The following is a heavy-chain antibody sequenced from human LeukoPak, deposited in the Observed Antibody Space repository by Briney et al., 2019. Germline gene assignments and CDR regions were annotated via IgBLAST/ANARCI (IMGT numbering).Heavy chain of an antibody. V-gene: IGHV3-7*01. CDR2: IKQDGSEE. CDR1: GFTFSSYW. Sequence: GGSLRLSCAASGFTFSSYWMSWVRQAPGKGLEWVANIKQDGSEEYYVDSVKGRFTISRDNAKNSLYLQMNSLRAEDTAVYYCARDPDTIFGVVIPMDVWGKGTTVTVSS. J-gene: IGHJ6*04. D-gene: IGHD3-3*01. CDR3: ARDPDTIFGVVIPMDV.